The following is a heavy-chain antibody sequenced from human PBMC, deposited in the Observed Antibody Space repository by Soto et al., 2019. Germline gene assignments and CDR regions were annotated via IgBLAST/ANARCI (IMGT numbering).Heavy chain of an antibody. Sequence: EVQLVESGGGLVKPGGSLRLSCAASGFTFSSYSMNWVRQAPGKGLEWVSSISSSSSYIYYADSVKGRFTISRDNAKNSLYLQMNSLRAEDTAVYYCAREENYDFWSGYYLYWGQGTLVTVSS. V-gene: IGHV3-21*01. D-gene: IGHD3-3*01. CDR2: ISSSSSYI. CDR3: AREENYDFWSGYYLY. CDR1: GFTFSSYS. J-gene: IGHJ4*02.